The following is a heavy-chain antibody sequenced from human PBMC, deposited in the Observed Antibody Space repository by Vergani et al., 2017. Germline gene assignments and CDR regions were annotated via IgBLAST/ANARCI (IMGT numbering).Heavy chain of an antibody. CDR3: AKDVIRGYSGYDY. CDR1: GFTFSSYA. J-gene: IGHJ4*02. CDR2: ISGSGGST. Sequence: EVQLLESGGGLVQPGGSLRLSCAASGFTFSSYAMSWVRQAPGKGLEWVSAISGSGGSTYYADAVKGRFTISRDNSKNTLYLQMNSLRAEDTAVYYCAKDVIRGYSGYDYWSQGTLVTVSS. V-gene: IGHV3-23*01. D-gene: IGHD5-12*01.